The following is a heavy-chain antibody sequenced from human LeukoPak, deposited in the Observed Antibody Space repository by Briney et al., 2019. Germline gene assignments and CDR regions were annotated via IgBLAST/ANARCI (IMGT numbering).Heavy chain of an antibody. D-gene: IGHD3-16*01. Sequence: GGTLRLSCSASGFTFSSYGMQWLRQAPGQGLEWVAFMSYDERNKYCGDSVKGRFTISRDISKDTLYLKMVSLRDEDTSVYYCSKGPMITCGGLTERDFDYWGQGTLVTVSS. CDR3: SKGPMITCGGLTERDFDY. CDR2: MSYDERNK. CDR1: GFTFSSYG. V-gene: IGHV3-30*18. J-gene: IGHJ4*02.